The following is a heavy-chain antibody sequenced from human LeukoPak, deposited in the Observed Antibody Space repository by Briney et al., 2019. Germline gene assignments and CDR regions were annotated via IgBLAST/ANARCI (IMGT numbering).Heavy chain of an antibody. J-gene: IGHJ6*03. CDR1: GGSISSHY. CDR2: ISNSGST. D-gene: IGHD2-15*01. CDR3: GRDALVGYFSYYYMDV. Sequence: SETLSLTCTVSGGSISSHYWTWIRQSPVKGLEWIGDISNSGSTSYNPSLKSRVTISIDTSKNQFSLKRSSVTAADTAVYYCGRDALVGYFSYYYMDVWGKGTTVTVSS. V-gene: IGHV4-59*11.